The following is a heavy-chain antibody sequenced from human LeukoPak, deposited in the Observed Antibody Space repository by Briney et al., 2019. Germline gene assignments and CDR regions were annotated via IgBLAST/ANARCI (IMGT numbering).Heavy chain of an antibody. V-gene: IGHV3-66*01. CDR1: GFTVSSNY. D-gene: IGHD3-22*01. CDR3: ARVGSSGYYYPAYFDY. CDR2: IYSGGST. J-gene: IGHJ4*02. Sequence: GGSLRLSCAASGFTVSSNYMSRVRQAPGKGLEWVSVIYSGGSTYYADSVKGRFTISRDKSKNTLYLQMNSLRAEDTAVYYCARVGSSGYYYPAYFDYWGQGTLVTVSS.